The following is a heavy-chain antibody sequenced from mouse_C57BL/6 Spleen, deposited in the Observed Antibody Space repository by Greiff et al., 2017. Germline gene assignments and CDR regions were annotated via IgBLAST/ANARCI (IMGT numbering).Heavy chain of an antibody. V-gene: IGHV1-9*01. J-gene: IGHJ4*01. CDR1: GYTFTGYW. CDR3: ARGDGNGLYYAMDY. CDR2: LLPGSGST. D-gene: IGHD2-1*01. Sequence: QVQLQQSGAELMKPGASVKLSCKATGYTFTGYWIEWVKQRPGHGLEWIGELLPGSGSTNYKEKFKGKATFTADTSSNTAYMQLSSLTTEDSAIYYCARGDGNGLYYAMDYWGQGTSVTVSS.